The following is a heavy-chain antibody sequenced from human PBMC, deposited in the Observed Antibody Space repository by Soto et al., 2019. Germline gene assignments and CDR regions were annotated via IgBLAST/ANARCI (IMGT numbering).Heavy chain of an antibody. CDR1: GFTFNMYS. Sequence: RWSLRLSCAASGFTFNMYSMNWVRQAPGKGLEWVSSISSRSSNIDYADSVKGRFTISRDNANNSLYLQMNNLSADDTAVYYCARDTKMLAPLIYMDHWGRGTLVTVSS. D-gene: IGHD3-22*01. CDR3: ARDTKMLAPLIYMDH. V-gene: IGHV3-21*01. J-gene: IGHJ4*02. CDR2: ISSRSSNI.